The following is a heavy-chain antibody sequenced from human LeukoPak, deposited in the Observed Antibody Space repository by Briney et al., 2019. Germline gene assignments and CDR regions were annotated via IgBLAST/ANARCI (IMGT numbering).Heavy chain of an antibody. V-gene: IGHV3-23*01. J-gene: IGHJ4*01. CDR2: FSESGGGT. CDR3: ARPAAGSQNANFDY. Sequence: PGRSLRLSCAASGFTFRSYAMSWVRQAPGKGLEWVSSFSESGGGTYYADSVKGQFTISRDNSKKMLYLQMNSLRAEDTAVYYCARPAAGSQNANFDYWGQGTLVTVSS. CDR1: GFTFRSYA. D-gene: IGHD6-19*01.